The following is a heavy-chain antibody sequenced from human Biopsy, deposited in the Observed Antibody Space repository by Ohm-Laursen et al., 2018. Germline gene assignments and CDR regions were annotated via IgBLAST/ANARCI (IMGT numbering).Heavy chain of an antibody. CDR3: TRGGYYYDSLDYYYWFDP. Sequence: ASVKVSCKASGYTFTGYYMHWVRQAPGQGLEWMGWINAKTGDTNYAQKFQGRVTMTRDTSISTAYVDLSSLRSDDTAVYYCTRGGYYYDSLDYYYWFDPWGQGTLVTVSS. V-gene: IGHV1-2*02. CDR2: INAKTGDT. J-gene: IGHJ5*02. CDR1: GYTFTGYY. D-gene: IGHD3-22*01.